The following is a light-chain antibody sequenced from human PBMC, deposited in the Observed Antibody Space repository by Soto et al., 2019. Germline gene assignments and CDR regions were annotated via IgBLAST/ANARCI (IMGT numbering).Light chain of an antibody. V-gene: IGKV2-30*01. J-gene: IGKJ2*01. Sequence: VVMTQSPLSLPVTLGEPASVSCRSSQSLVDNDGYSYLSWFQQRPGQSPRRLIYKISNRDSGVPDRFSGSGSDTDFTLKISRVEPEDVAVYYCMQGTHWTYTFGQGTQLEIK. CDR1: QSLVDNDGYSY. CDR2: KIS. CDR3: MQGTHWTYT.